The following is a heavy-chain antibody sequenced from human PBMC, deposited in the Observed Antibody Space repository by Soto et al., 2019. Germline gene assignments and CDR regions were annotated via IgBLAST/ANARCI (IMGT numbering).Heavy chain of an antibody. CDR2: VNPNNGDT. D-gene: IGHD3-10*01. V-gene: IGHV1-8*01. J-gene: IGHJ4*02. Sequence: QVQLVQSGAELKKPGASVKVSCKASGYTFSNYDMNWVRQATGQGPEWIGWVNPNNGDTGYAQKFQGRVTLTTDINTTTAYMELTSLRSEDTAIYYCAKVSRKGSAIDFDYWGQGTLITVSS. CDR3: AKVSRKGSAIDFDY. CDR1: GYTFSNYD.